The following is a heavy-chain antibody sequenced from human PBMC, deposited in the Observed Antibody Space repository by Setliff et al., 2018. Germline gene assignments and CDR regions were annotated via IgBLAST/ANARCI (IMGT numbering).Heavy chain of an antibody. CDR3: ARDTRDKFDTSGYYLSFDS. Sequence: SVKVSCKASGGTFRSDGFNWVRQAPGQGLEWMGRVIPVFRTANYAQKFQGRVTISADESTRTAYMELSSLRFEDTALYYCARDTRDKFDTSGYYLSFDSWGQGALVTVSS. J-gene: IGHJ4*02. CDR1: GGTFRSDG. D-gene: IGHD3-22*01. V-gene: IGHV1-69*13. CDR2: VIPVFRTA.